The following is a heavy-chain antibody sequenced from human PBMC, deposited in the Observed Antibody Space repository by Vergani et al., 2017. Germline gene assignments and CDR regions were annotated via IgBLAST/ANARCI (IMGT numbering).Heavy chain of an antibody. D-gene: IGHD1-20*01. Sequence: QVQLVESGGGVVQPGRSLRLSCAASGFTFSSYGMHWVRQAPGKGLEWVAVIWYDGSNKYYADSVKVRFTISRDNSKNTLYLQMNSLRAEDTAVYYCARAYGRYDWFDYWGQRTLVTVSS. CDR1: GFTFSSYG. CDR3: ARAYGRYDWFDY. J-gene: IGHJ4*01. V-gene: IGHV3-33*01. CDR2: IWYDGSNK.